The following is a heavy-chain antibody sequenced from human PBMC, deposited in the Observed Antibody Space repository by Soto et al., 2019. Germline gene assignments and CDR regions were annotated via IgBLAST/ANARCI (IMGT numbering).Heavy chain of an antibody. CDR1: GFTFSTYS. V-gene: IGHV3-30-3*01. CDR2: MSYDGSNK. Sequence: QVQLVESGGGVVQPGRSLRLSCAASGFTFSTYSMHWVRQAPGKGLEWVAVMSYDGSNKYYADSVKGRFSVSRDNSRNTLYLQLNSLRGDDTAVYYCARDTTDYYDRSGSLSSFDYWGQGTLVTVSS. J-gene: IGHJ4*02. D-gene: IGHD3-22*01. CDR3: ARDTTDYYDRSGSLSSFDY.